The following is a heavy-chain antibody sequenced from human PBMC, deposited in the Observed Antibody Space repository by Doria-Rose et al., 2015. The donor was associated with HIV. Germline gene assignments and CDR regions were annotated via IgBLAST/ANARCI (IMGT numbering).Heavy chain of an antibody. CDR3: ARAVRNGWNELEDY. CDR1: GFTFTSYY. V-gene: IGHV1-46*01. Sequence: QVQLVQSGAEVKKPGGSVRVSCKASGFTFTSYYVHWVRQAPGQGLEWMGIINPSDSTTSYAQKFQGRVTLTRDTPTSTVYMELSSLRSEDSAVYYCARAVRNGWNELEDYWGQGTLVIVSS. J-gene: IGHJ4*02. D-gene: IGHD1-1*01. CDR2: INPSDSTT.